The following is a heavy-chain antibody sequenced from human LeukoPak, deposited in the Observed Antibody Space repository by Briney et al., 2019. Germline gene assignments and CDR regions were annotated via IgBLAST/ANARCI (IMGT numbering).Heavy chain of an antibody. Sequence: SLTVSCKASGDTFSSYDISWVRQPPGQGLEWMGGIIPIFGTANYAQKFQGRVTITADGSTSTAYMELSSLRSEDTAVYYCARDLGRAAAGRVYGMDVWGQGTTVTVSS. D-gene: IGHD6-13*01. V-gene: IGHV1-69*01. CDR1: GDTFSSYD. CDR2: IIPIFGTA. J-gene: IGHJ6*02. CDR3: ARDLGRAAAGRVYGMDV.